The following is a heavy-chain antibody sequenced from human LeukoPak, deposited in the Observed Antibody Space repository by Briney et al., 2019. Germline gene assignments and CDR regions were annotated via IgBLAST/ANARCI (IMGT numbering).Heavy chain of an antibody. D-gene: IGHD2-21*02. V-gene: IGHV3-23*01. J-gene: IGHJ1*01. CDR1: GFTFSSDA. CDR3: ARTDETAPAEDFQH. CDR2: ISGSGDST. Sequence: GGSLRLSCIGTGFTFSSDAMGRVRQAPGKGLEWVSGISGSGDSTYYADSVKGRFTISRDNSKNTLYLQMNSLRVEDTAVYYCARTDETAPAEDFQHWGQGTLVTVSS.